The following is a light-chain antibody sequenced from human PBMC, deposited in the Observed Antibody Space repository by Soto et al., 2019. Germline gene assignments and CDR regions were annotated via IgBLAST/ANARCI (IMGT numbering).Light chain of an antibody. V-gene: IGKV1-8*01. Sequence: AIRMTQSPSSLSASTGDRVTITCRASQGISSYLAWYQQKPGKAPRLLIYDASSLESGVPSRFSGSGSGTEFTLTISSLQPDDFATYYCQQYNSYSTFGQGTKVDI. J-gene: IGKJ1*01. CDR2: DAS. CDR1: QGISSY. CDR3: QQYNSYST.